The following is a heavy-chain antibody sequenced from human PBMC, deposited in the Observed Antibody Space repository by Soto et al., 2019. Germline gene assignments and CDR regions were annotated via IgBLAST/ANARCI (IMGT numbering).Heavy chain of an antibody. J-gene: IGHJ3*02. CDR1: GGSISSSDYY. Sequence: QVQLQESGPGLVKPSQTLSLTCTVSGGSISSSDYYWSWIRQPPGKGLEWIGYIYYSGSTYYNPSLKSRVTISVDTSKNQFSLKLSSVTAADTAVYYCARDDGGDYMDDAFDIWGQGTMVTVSS. D-gene: IGHD4-17*01. V-gene: IGHV4-30-4*01. CDR2: IYYSGST. CDR3: ARDDGGDYMDDAFDI.